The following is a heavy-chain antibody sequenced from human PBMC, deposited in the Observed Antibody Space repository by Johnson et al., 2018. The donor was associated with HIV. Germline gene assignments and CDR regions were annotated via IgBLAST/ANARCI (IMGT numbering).Heavy chain of an antibody. J-gene: IGHJ3*01. CDR1: GFTFSDYY. CDR3: TTDPYYDYVWGSYRHDAFDV. V-gene: IGHV3-11*01. D-gene: IGHD3-16*02. CDR2: ISGSGGST. Sequence: QVQLVESGGGLVKPGGSLRLSCAASGFTFSDYYMSWIRQAPGKGLEWVSAISGSGGSTYYADSVKGRFTISRDDSKNTVYLEMTSLQTEDNAVYYCTTDPYYDYVWGSYRHDAFDVWGRGTMVTVSS.